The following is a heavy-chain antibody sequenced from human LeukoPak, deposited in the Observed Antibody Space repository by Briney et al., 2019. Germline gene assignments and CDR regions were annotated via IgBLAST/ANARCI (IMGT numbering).Heavy chain of an antibody. D-gene: IGHD4-23*01. Sequence: SETLSLTCAVYGGSFSDYYWSWIRRPPGKGLEWIGEINHSGSTNYNPSLKSRVTISVDTSKNQFSLKLSSVTAADTAVYYCARTYGGDWYFDLWGRGTPVTVAS. CDR3: ARTYGGDWYFDL. V-gene: IGHV4-34*01. CDR1: GGSFSDYY. J-gene: IGHJ2*01. CDR2: INHSGST.